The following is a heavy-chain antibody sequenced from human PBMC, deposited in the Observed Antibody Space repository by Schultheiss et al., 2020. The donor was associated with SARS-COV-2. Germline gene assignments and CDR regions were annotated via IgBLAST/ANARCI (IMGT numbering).Heavy chain of an antibody. V-gene: IGHV4-59*01. J-gene: IGHJ5*02. CDR1: GDSISSYY. CDR2: IYYSGST. D-gene: IGHD2-15*01. Sequence: SETLSLTCTVSGDSISSYYWSWIRQPPGKGLEWIGYIYYSGSTNYNPSLKSRVTISVDTSKNQFSLKLSSVTAADTAVYYCARGGGSYLYWFDPWGQGTLVTVSS. CDR3: ARGGGSYLYWFDP.